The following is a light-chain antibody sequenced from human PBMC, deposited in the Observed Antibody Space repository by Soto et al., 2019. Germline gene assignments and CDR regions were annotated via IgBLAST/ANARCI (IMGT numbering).Light chain of an antibody. J-gene: IGLJ1*01. V-gene: IGLV2-8*01. Sequence: SSLPPPPSPSVSPGPSVTISCAGTSSDVGGYNYVSWYQQYPGKVPKLMIYEVSERPSGVPDRCSGSKSGNTAFLTVSGLQAEDEADYYCLSYADTAYVFGTGTKVTVL. CDR1: SSDVGGYNY. CDR3: LSYADTAYV. CDR2: EVS.